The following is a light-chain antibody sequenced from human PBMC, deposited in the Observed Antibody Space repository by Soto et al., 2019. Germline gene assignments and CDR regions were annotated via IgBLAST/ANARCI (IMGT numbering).Light chain of an antibody. J-gene: IGKJ1*01. CDR2: DIS. CDR3: QQYNIWRSIT. Sequence: EIVVTQSPATLSVSPGERATLSCRASQSVGNKVAWYQHKPGQTPRLIIYDISTRAAGVPARFSGSGYGTDFTLTISSLQSEDFAVYYCQQYNIWRSITFGQGTKVDIK. CDR1: QSVGNK. V-gene: IGKV3-15*01.